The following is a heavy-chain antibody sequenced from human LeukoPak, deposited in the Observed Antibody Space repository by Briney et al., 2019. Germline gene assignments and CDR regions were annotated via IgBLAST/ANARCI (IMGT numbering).Heavy chain of an antibody. D-gene: IGHD5-12*01. CDR2: INPSGGST. J-gene: IGHJ4*02. Sequence: ASVKVSCKASGYTFTSYYMHWVRQAPGQGLEWMGIINPSGGSTSYAQKFQGRVTMTRNTSISTAYMELSSLRSEDTAVYYCARGQRSGYDDLDYWGQGTLVTVSS. CDR1: GYTFTSYY. CDR3: ARGQRSGYDDLDY. V-gene: IGHV1-46*01.